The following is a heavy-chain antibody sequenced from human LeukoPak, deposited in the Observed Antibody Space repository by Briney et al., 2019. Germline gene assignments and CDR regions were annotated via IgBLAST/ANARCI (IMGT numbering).Heavy chain of an antibody. CDR3: ATRFLPSRWFDP. CDR1: GYTFTDYY. Sequence: GATVKISCKASGYTFTDYYMHWVRQAPGQGLEWMGWINPNSGGTNYAQKFQGRVTMTRDTSISTAYMELSSLRSEDTAVYYCATRFLPSRWFDPWGQGTLVTVSS. J-gene: IGHJ5*02. V-gene: IGHV1-2*02. CDR2: INPNSGGT. D-gene: IGHD2-21*01.